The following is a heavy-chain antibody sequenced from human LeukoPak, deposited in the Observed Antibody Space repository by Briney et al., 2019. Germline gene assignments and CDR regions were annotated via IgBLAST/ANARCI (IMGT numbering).Heavy chain of an antibody. V-gene: IGHV3-23*01. J-gene: IGHJ4*02. CDR3: VRDLGGRSGH. CDR2: ISGSGDST. CDR1: GFTFSSYV. D-gene: IGHD1-26*01. Sequence: PGGSLRLSCAASGFTFSSYVMSWVRQAPGKGLEWVSGISGSGDSTYYADSVKGRSTIFRDNAKNTLYLQMNSLRAEDTAVYYCVRDLGGRSGHWGQGTLVTVSS.